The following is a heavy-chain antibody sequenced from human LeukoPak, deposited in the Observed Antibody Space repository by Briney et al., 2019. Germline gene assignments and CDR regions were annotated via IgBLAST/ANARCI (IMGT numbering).Heavy chain of an antibody. CDR1: GFTFSTYA. CDR3: AKDAGNYYQRFFDY. D-gene: IGHD1-26*01. Sequence: PGGSLRLSCAASGFTFSTYAMHWVRQAPGKGLEWVALIWYDGSNKYYAGSVKGRFTISRDISKNTLYLQMNSLRAEDTAVYYCAKDAGNYYQRFFDYWGQGTLVTVSS. CDR2: IWYDGSNK. J-gene: IGHJ4*02. V-gene: IGHV3-33*06.